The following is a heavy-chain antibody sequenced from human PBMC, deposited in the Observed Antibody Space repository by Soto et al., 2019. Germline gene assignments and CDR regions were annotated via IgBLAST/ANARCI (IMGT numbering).Heavy chain of an antibody. CDR2: MNPNTGNI. CDR3: TREAIVTENWFDP. D-gene: IGHD3-9*01. V-gene: IGHV1-3*01. CDR1: GYTFVDYA. J-gene: IGHJ5*02. Sequence: QVQLVQSGAEVKRPGASVNISCRASGYTFVDYALHWVRQAPGQGLDWVGWMNPNTGNIKYSHNFEDRVSITRDRATSTAYMELRGLWSEDTAVYFCTREAIVTENWFDPWGQGTLVTVSS.